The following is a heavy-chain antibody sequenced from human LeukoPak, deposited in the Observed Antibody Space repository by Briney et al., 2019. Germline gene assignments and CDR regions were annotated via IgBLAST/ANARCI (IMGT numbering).Heavy chain of an antibody. V-gene: IGHV3-33*01. D-gene: IGHD3-10*01. J-gene: IGHJ4*02. CDR3: ARASGPFDY. CDR1: GFAFSVYG. Sequence: GGSLRLSCAASGFAFSVYGMHWVRLAPGKGLEWVGVIWNDGSNKYYADSVKGRFTISRDNSKNTLYLQMNSPRAEDTAVYSCARASGPFDYWGQGTLVTVSS. CDR2: IWNDGSNK.